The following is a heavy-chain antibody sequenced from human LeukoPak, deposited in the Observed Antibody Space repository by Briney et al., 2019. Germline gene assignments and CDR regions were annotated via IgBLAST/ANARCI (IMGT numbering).Heavy chain of an antibody. CDR3: ARLGMRQQHPWSGSSYYYYYTDV. CDR2: IIPIFGTA. Sequence: SSVKVSCKASGGTFSSYAISWVRQAPGQGLEWMGGIIPIFGTANYAQKFQGRVTIAADESTSTAYMELSSLRSEDTAVYYCARLGMRQQHPWSGSSYYYYYTDVWGKGTTVTVSS. D-gene: IGHD6-13*01. J-gene: IGHJ6*03. CDR1: GGTFSSYA. V-gene: IGHV1-69*01.